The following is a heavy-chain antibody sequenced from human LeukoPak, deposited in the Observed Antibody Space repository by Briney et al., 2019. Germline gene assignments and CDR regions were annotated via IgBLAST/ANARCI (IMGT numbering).Heavy chain of an antibody. J-gene: IGHJ4*02. D-gene: IGHD5-12*01. Sequence: GGSLRLSCAGSRIAFRGYAMSWVRQAPGKGLEWVSAISGSGGSTYYADSVKGRFTISRDNSKNTLYLQMNSLRAEDTAVYYCANGFYFDYWGQGTLVTVSS. V-gene: IGHV3-23*01. CDR1: RIAFRGYA. CDR2: ISGSGGST. CDR3: ANGFYFDY.